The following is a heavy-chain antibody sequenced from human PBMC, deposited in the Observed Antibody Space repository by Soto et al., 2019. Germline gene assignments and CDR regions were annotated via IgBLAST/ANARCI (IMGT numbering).Heavy chain of an antibody. CDR2: FDPEDGET. CDR1: GHTLTELS. Sequence: QVQLRQSGAEVKKPGASVKVSCKVSGHTLTELSMHWVRQAPGRGLEWMGGFDPEDGETISAQKFQGRVTMTEDTSTDSTYTELTSLRSEDTAVYYCAAGGMRWLHSPFDYWGQGTLVTISS. CDR3: AAGGMRWLHSPFDY. J-gene: IGHJ4*02. D-gene: IGHD6-19*01. V-gene: IGHV1-24*01.